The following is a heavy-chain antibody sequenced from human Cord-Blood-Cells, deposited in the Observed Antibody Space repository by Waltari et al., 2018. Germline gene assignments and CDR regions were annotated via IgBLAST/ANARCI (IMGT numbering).Heavy chain of an antibody. V-gene: IGHV4-31*03. CDR3: AGLIRGFLKLGRDV. Sequence: QVQLQESGPGLVKPSQTLSLTCTVPGGSISSGGYYWSWSRQHPGKGLEWIGYIYYSGSTYYNPSLKSRVTISVDTSKNQFSLKLSSVTAADTAVYYCAGLIRGFLKLGRDVWGQGTTVTVSS. CDR2: IYYSGST. CDR1: GGSISSGGYY. J-gene: IGHJ6*02. D-gene: IGHD7-27*01.